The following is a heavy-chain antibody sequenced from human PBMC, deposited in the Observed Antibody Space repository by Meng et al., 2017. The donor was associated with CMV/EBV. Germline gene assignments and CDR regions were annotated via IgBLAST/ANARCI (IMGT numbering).Heavy chain of an antibody. J-gene: IGHJ4*02. CDR3: AKDLSCSSTSCYLY. D-gene: IGHD2-2*01. CDR1: GFIFSSYG. Sequence: GGSLRLSCAASGFIFSSYGMHWVRQAPGKGLEWVAFIRYDGSNKYYADSVKGRFTISRDNSKNTLYLQMNSLRAEDTAVYYCAKDLSCSSTSCYLYWGQGTLVTVSS. CDR2: IRYDGSNK. V-gene: IGHV3-30*02.